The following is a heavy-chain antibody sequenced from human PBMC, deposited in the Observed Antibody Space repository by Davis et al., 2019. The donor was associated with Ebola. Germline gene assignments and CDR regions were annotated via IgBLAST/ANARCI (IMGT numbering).Heavy chain of an antibody. J-gene: IGHJ6*02. CDR3: ARLYDFWSGYFQSYYYYGMDV. Sequence: PGGSLRLSCAASGFTFSSYSMNWVRQAPGKGLEWVSSISSSSSYIYYADSVKGRFTISRDNAKNSLYLQMNSLRAEDTAVYYCARLYDFWSGYFQSYYYYGMDVWGQGTTVTVSS. CDR1: GFTFSSYS. V-gene: IGHV3-21*01. D-gene: IGHD3-3*01. CDR2: ISSSSSYI.